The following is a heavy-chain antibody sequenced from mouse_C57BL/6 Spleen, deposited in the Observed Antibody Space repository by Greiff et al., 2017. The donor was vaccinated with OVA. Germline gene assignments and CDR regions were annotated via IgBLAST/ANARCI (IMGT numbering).Heavy chain of an antibody. V-gene: IGHV1-69*01. Sequence: QVQLQQPGAELVMPGASVKLSCKASGYTFTSYWMHWVKQRPGQGLEWIGEIDPSDSYTNYNQKFKGKSTLTVDKSSSTAYMQLSSLTSEDSAVYYCALAQAPYVDYWGQGTTLTVSS. CDR3: ALAQAPYVDY. D-gene: IGHD3-2*02. CDR1: GYTFTSYW. J-gene: IGHJ2*01. CDR2: IDPSDSYT.